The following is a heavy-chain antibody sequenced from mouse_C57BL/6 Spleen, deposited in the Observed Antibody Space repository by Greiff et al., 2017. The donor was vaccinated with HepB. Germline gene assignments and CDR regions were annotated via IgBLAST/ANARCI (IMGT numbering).Heavy chain of an antibody. CDR3: ARGGIYYDYDGAWFAY. CDR1: GYSFTGYY. J-gene: IGHJ3*01. CDR2: IYPRSGNT. V-gene: IGHV1-81*01. Sequence: QVQLQQSGPELVKPGASVKISCKASGYSFTGYYMNWVKQRTGQGLEWIGEIYPRSGNTYYNEKFKGKATLTADKSSSTAYMELRSLTSEDSAVYFCARGGIYYDYDGAWFAYWGQGTLVTVSA. D-gene: IGHD2-4*01.